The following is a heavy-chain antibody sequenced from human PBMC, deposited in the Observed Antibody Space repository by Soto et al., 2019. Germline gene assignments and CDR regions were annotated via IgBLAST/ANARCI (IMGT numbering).Heavy chain of an antibody. CDR2: INHSACT. V-gene: IGHV4-34*01. Sequence: QVQLQQWGAGLLKPSETLSLTCGVYAGSFSGDYWSWIRNPSGKVLEWIGEINHSACTNYNTSLKSRVTISVDASTAQFSLRLSSVTAADTAVYYCARTRCESNSCLPNFDYWGQGTLVAVSS. CDR3: ARTRCESNSCLPNFDY. J-gene: IGHJ4*02. D-gene: IGHD2-2*01. CDR1: AGSFSGDY.